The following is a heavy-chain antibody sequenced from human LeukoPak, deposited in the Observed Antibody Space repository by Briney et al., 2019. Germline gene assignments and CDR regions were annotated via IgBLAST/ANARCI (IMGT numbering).Heavy chain of an antibody. CDR1: GFTLSSYW. CDR2: INTDGSSS. D-gene: IGHD2-2*01. Sequence: GGSLRLSCAASGFTLSSYWMHWVRQAPGKGLVWVSRINTDGSSSTHADSVKGRFTISRDNAKNTLYLQMNSLRAEDTAVYYCAREGMPAVLDIWGQGTMVTVSS. CDR3: AREGMPAVLDI. V-gene: IGHV3-74*01. J-gene: IGHJ3*02.